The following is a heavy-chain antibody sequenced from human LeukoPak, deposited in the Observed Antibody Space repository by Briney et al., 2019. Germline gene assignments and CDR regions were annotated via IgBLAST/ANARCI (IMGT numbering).Heavy chain of an antibody. CDR2: ISYDGSRK. J-gene: IGHJ4*02. Sequence: GGSLRLSCAASGFTFRSYTMHWVRQAPGKGLEWVTVISYDGSRKYYADSVKGRFTISRDNSKNTLYLQMNSLRAEDTAVYYCAKGVVVVAAKYYFDYWGQGTLVTVSS. CDR3: AKGVVVVAAKYYFDY. D-gene: IGHD2-15*01. CDR1: GFTFRSYT. V-gene: IGHV3-30*04.